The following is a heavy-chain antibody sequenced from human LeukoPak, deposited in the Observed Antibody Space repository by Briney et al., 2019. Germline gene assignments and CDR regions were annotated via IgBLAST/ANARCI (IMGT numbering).Heavy chain of an antibody. D-gene: IGHD3-22*01. CDR3: ARVGKIVVVPRFDY. V-gene: IGHV1-2*02. Sequence: EASVTVSCKASGYTFTGYYMHWVRQAPGQGLEWMGWINPNSGGTNYAQKFQGRVTMTRDTSISTAYMELSRLRSDDTAVYYCARVGKIVVVPRFDYWGQGTLVTVSS. CDR1: GYTFTGYY. CDR2: INPNSGGT. J-gene: IGHJ4*02.